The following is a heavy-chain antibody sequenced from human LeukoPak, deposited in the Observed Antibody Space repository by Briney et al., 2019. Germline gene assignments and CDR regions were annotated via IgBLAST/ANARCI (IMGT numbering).Heavy chain of an antibody. D-gene: IGHD1-26*01. CDR2: IFYSGNT. CDR1: VDSITSSSYY. CDR3: ARHTGQGSYFIDY. Sequence: SETLSLTCTVSVDSITSSSYYWAWIRQPPGRGLEWIGSIFYSGNTYNNPSLKSRVTTSVDTSKNQFSLELSSVSAADTAVYHCARHTGQGSYFIDYWGQGALVIVSS. J-gene: IGHJ4*02. V-gene: IGHV4-39*01.